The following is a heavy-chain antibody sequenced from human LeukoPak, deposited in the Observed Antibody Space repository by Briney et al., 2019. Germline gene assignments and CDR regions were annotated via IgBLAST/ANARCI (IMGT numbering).Heavy chain of an antibody. CDR3: ARHFYVSGSYYKPPSYFDY. Sequence: ASVKVSCKASGGTFSSYAISWVRQAPGQGLEWMGGIIPIFGTANYAQKFQGRVTITADKSTSTAYLQWSSLKASDTAMYYCARHFYVSGSYYKPPSYFDYWGQGTLVTVSS. J-gene: IGHJ4*02. D-gene: IGHD3-10*01. CDR1: GGTFSSYA. V-gene: IGHV1-69*06. CDR2: IIPIFGTA.